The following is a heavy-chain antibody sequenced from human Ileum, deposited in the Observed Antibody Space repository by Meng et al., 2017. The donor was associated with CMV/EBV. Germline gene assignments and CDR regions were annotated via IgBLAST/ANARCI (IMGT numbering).Heavy chain of an antibody. Sequence: LSCVASSFTFDDYGMGWVGQVPGQGLEWVSGVHWNGVITAYADSVKGRFTISRDNAKNSLYLQMNSLGVEDSALYYCASFGGNWFDPWGQGTLVTVSS. CDR2: VHWNGVIT. D-gene: IGHD3-16*01. V-gene: IGHV3-20*04. CDR3: ASFGGNWFDP. J-gene: IGHJ5*02. CDR1: SFTFDDYG.